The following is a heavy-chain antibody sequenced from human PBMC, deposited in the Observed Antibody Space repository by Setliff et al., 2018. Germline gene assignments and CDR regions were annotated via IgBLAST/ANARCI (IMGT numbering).Heavy chain of an antibody. D-gene: IGHD6-19*01. Sequence: ASVKVSCKASGKSFSSFSITWVRQAPGQGLEWMGWVSTNNGDTKYAQNFRGRVTMTTDMSTSTVYMELRTLISYDTAVYFCAGRPIALAGYRKGAFDIWGQGTMVTVSS. J-gene: IGHJ3*02. CDR3: AGRPIALAGYRKGAFDI. CDR2: VSTNNGDT. V-gene: IGHV1-18*01. CDR1: GKSFSSFS.